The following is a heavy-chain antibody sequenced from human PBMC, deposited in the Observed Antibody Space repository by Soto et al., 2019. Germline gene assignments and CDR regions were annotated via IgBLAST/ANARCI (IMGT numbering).Heavy chain of an antibody. CDR1: GGSISSGGYY. J-gene: IGHJ5*02. CDR2: IYYSGST. V-gene: IGHV4-31*03. CDR3: ARNCVVPAAKYNWFDP. D-gene: IGHD2-2*01. Sequence: QVQLQESGPGLVKPSQTLSLTCTVSGGSISSGGYYWSWIRQHPGKGLEWIGYIYYSGSTYYNPSLKSRVTISVDTSKNQFSLKLSSVTAADTDVYYCARNCVVPAAKYNWFDPWGQGTLVTVSS.